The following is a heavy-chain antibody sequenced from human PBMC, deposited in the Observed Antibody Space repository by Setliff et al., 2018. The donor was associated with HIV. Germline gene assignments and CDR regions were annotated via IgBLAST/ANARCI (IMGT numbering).Heavy chain of an antibody. Sequence: SKTLSPTCPFPGTSTSSSGYYWSWIRQHPGKGLEWIGDIYYSGSTYYNPSLKSRVTISVDTTKNQSSLKLSSVTAADTALYECTRVHPPEGFGGVISLYCFDYWGQGTLVTVSS. CDR3: TRVHPPEGFGGVISLYCFDY. D-gene: IGHD3-16*01. CDR1: GTSTSSSGYY. J-gene: IGHJ4*02. CDR2: IYYSGST. V-gene: IGHV4-31*03.